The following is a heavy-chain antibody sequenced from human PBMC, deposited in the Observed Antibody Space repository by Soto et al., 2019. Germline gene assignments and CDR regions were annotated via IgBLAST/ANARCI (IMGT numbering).Heavy chain of an antibody. D-gene: IGHD2-8*01. CDR1: GGSISSSSYY. Sequence: SETLSLTCTVSGGSISSSSYYWGWIRQPPGKGLEWIGIIYYSGSIYYNPSLKSRVTLSVDTSKNQFSLKLSSVTAADMAVYYCARVERNNAVCYGSGWFDPWGQGTLVTVS. V-gene: IGHV4-39*01. CDR2: IYYSGSI. J-gene: IGHJ5*02. CDR3: ARVERNNAVCYGSGWFDP.